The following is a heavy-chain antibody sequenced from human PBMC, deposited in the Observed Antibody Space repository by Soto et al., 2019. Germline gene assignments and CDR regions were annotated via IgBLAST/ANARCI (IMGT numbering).Heavy chain of an antibody. Sequence: ASVKLSCKDSGDTFTTYGISWVRQAPGQGLEWMGWISAYNDNTNYAQKFQDRVTMTTDTSTSTAYMELRSLRSDDTAVYYCARGGRYCSSASCQIYYYGMDVWGQGTTVTVSS. J-gene: IGHJ6*02. CDR1: GDTFTTYG. CDR3: ARGGRYCSSASCQIYYYGMDV. CDR2: ISAYNDNT. D-gene: IGHD2-2*01. V-gene: IGHV1-18*01.